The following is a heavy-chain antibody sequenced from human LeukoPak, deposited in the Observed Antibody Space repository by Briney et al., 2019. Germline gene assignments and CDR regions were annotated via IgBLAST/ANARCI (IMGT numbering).Heavy chain of an antibody. J-gene: IGHJ4*02. CDR2: INPNSGGT. Sequence: ASVKVSCKASEYTFTGYYMHWVRQAPGQGLEWMGRINPNSGGTNYAQKFQGRVTMTRDTSISTAYMELSRLRSDDTAVYYCARQPSRNLRLLNYWGQGTLVTVSS. CDR3: ARQPSRNLRLLNY. V-gene: IGHV1-2*06. CDR1: EYTFTGYY. D-gene: IGHD5-12*01.